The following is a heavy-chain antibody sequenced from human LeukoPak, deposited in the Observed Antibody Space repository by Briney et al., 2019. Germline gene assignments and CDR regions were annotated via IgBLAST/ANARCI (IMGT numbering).Heavy chain of an antibody. CDR3: ARTYYYDSSGYGEAFDI. CDR2: IKQDGSEK. J-gene: IGHJ3*02. V-gene: IGHV3-7*01. Sequence: GGSLRLSCAASGFTFSSYWMSWVRQAPGKGLEWVANIKQDGSEKYYVDSVKGRFTTSRDNAKNSLYLQMNSLRAEDTAVYYCARTYYYDSSGYGEAFDIWGQGTMVTVSS. D-gene: IGHD3-22*01. CDR1: GFTFSSYW.